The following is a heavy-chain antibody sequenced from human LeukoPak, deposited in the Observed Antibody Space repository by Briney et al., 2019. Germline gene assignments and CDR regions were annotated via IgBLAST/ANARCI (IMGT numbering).Heavy chain of an antibody. V-gene: IGHV4-34*01. Sequence: PSETLSLTCAVYGRAFSGYYWSWIRQRPGKGLEWIGEINHSGSTNYNPSLKSRVTISVDTSKNQFSLKLSSVTAADTAVYYCARGGGRYCSSTSCYVGYWGQGTLVTVSS. CDR1: GRAFSGYY. J-gene: IGHJ4*02. CDR2: INHSGST. D-gene: IGHD2-2*01. CDR3: ARGGGRYCSSTSCYVGY.